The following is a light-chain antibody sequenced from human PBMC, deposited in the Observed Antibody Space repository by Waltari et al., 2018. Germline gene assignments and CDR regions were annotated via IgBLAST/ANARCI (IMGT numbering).Light chain of an antibody. CDR2: DDR. J-gene: IGLJ2*01. CDR1: HIGTKS. CDR3: QVWDSSSDPVI. Sequence: SYVLTHTPSVSVAPRQTARITCGGDHIGTKSVHGYQQKPGQAPVLVIYDDRDRASGIPERISGSNSGNTATLTISRVEAGDEADYYCQVWDSSSDPVIFGGGTKLTVL. V-gene: IGLV3-21*02.